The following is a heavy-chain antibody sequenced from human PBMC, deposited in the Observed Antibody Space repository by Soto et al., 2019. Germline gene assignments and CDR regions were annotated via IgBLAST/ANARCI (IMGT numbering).Heavy chain of an antibody. Sequence: ASVKVSCKTSGYDFRYYGIHWVRQAPGQRLEWMGWINADNGNAKYSQSFQGRVTITRDTSASTAYMELSSLKSEDTTVYLCARGGYSSVYIGYRDHWGQGTVVTVSS. CDR2: INADNGNA. CDR3: ARGGYSSVYIGYRDH. D-gene: IGHD5-18*01. J-gene: IGHJ4*02. CDR1: GYDFRYYG. V-gene: IGHV1-3*01.